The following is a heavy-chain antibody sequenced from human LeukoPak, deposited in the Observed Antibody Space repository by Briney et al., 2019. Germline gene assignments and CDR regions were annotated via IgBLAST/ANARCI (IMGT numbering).Heavy chain of an antibody. J-gene: IGHJ4*02. CDR3: ARVERQLWFGELNDY. CDR2: ISGSGGST. D-gene: IGHD3-10*01. Sequence: GSLRLSCAASGFTFSSYGMSWVRQAPGKGLEWVSAISGSGGSTYYADSVKGRFTISRDNSKNTLYLQMNSLRAEDTAVYYCARVERQLWFGELNDYWGQGTLVTVSS. CDR1: GFTFSSYG. V-gene: IGHV3-23*01.